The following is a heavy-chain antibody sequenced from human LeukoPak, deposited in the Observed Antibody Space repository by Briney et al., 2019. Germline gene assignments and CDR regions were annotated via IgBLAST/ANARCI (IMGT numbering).Heavy chain of an antibody. CDR2: IGESGETT. Sequence: GGTLRLSCAASGFTFISYGMTWVRQAPGKGLEWVSCIGESGETTYYADSVKGRFTISRDNSKNTLHLQLNSLRAEDAAVYYCARGAVSGYCNYMDVWGKGTTVTVSS. CDR3: ARGAVSGYCNYMDV. V-gene: IGHV3-23*01. D-gene: IGHD2-15*01. J-gene: IGHJ6*03. CDR1: GFTFISYG.